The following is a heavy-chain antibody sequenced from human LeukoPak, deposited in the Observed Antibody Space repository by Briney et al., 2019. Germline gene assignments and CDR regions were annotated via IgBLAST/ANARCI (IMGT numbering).Heavy chain of an antibody. CDR2: IWYDGSHK. CDR1: GLTFSNHG. J-gene: IGHJ4*02. D-gene: IGHD3-10*01. Sequence: GRSLRLSCAASGLTFSNHGMHWVRQAPGKGLEWVADIWYDGSHKYYADSVKGRFTISRDNSKNTLHLQMNSLRAEDTAVYYCARDPLLWFGELSGDSDYWGQGTLVTVSS. V-gene: IGHV3-33*01. CDR3: ARDPLLWFGELSGDSDY.